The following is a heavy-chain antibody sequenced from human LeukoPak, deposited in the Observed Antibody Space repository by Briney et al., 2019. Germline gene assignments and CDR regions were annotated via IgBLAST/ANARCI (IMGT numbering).Heavy chain of an antibody. CDR3: ARLPHPRGTFDI. V-gene: IGHV4-4*02. CDR1: GGSISSSNW. D-gene: IGHD2-15*01. J-gene: IGHJ3*02. CDR2: IYHNRST. Sequence: SETLSLTCAVSGGSISSSNWWSWVRQPPGKGLEWIGEIYHNRSTNYNPSLKSRVTISVDKSKNQFSLKLSSVTAADTAVYYCARLPHPRGTFDIWGQGTMVTVSS.